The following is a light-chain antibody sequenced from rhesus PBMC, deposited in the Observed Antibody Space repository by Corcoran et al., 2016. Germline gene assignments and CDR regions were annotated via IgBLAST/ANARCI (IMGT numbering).Light chain of an antibody. CDR3: LQYSSSPRT. CDR1: QGISNW. Sequence: DIQMTQSPSSLSASVGDKVTITCRASQGISNWLAWYQQKPGKAPKLLIYKSSSFKSGAPTRFSGRGSGTDFTLTISSLQPEDFATYYCLQYSSSPRTFGQGTKVEIK. J-gene: IGKJ1*01. CDR2: KSS. V-gene: IGKV1-22*01.